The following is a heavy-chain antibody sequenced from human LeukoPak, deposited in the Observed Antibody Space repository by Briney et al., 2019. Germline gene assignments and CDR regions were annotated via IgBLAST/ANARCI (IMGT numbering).Heavy chain of an antibody. CDR2: INHSGST. CDR3: ARRKGRMVRGVITGSLWFDP. CDR1: GGSFSGYY. Sequence: SETLSLTCAVYGGSFSGYYWSWIRQPPGKGLEWIGEINHSGSTNYNPPLKSRVTISVDTSKNQFSLKLSSVTAADTAVYYCARRKGRMVRGVITGSLWFDPWGQGTLVTVSS. J-gene: IGHJ5*02. V-gene: IGHV4-34*01. D-gene: IGHD3-10*01.